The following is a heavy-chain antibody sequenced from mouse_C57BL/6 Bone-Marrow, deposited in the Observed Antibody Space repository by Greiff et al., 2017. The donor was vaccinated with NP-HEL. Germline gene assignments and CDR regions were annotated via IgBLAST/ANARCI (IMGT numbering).Heavy chain of an antibody. V-gene: IGHV1-81*01. J-gene: IGHJ2*01. CDR3: ARGGLAGFYFDY. D-gene: IGHD3-1*01. CDR1: GYTFTSYG. CDR2: IYPRSGNT. Sequence: VQLQQSGAELARPGASVKLSCKASGYTFTSYGISWVKQRTGQGLEWIGEIYPRSGNTYYNEKFTGKATLTADKSSCTAYMGPRRLTSEDSAVYFCARGGLAGFYFDYWGQGTTLTVSS.